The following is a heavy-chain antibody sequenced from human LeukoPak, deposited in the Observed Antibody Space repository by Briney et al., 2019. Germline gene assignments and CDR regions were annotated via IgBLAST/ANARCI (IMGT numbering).Heavy chain of an antibody. CDR1: GFTFSHFG. CDR2: IWSDATNQ. Sequence: RTSLRLSCETSGFTFSHFGMHWVRQAPGKGLEWVAVIWSDATNQYYAGSVKGRFTISRDNFKRTVSLEMNSLRVEDTAVYYCEKDAQRGFDYSNSLEHWGQGSLVIASS. V-gene: IGHV3-33*03. J-gene: IGHJ5*02. CDR3: EKDAQRGFDYSNSLEH. D-gene: IGHD4-11*01.